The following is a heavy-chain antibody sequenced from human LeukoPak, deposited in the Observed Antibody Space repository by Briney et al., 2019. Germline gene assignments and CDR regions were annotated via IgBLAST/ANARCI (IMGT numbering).Heavy chain of an antibody. D-gene: IGHD5-18*01. CDR3: AKDIGAAMAITLFDY. J-gene: IGHJ4*02. V-gene: IGHV3-7*03. CDR1: GFTFSSYW. CDR2: IKQDGSEK. Sequence: QSGGSLRLSCAASGFTFSSYWMSWVRQAPGKGLEWVANIKQDGSEKYYVDSVKGRFTISRDNAKNSLYLQMNSLRAEDTALYYCAKDIGAAMAITLFDYWGQGTLVTVSS.